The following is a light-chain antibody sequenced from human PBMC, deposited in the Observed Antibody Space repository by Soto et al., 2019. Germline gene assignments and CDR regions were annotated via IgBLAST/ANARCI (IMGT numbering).Light chain of an antibody. J-gene: IGKJ2*01. CDR3: QQFYSTPYT. V-gene: IGKV4-1*01. CDR2: WAS. CDR1: QSLLNSSNNKNY. Sequence: DVVMTQSPDSLAVSLGERATINCKSSQSLLNSSNNKNYLAWYQQKPGQSPELLIYWASTRESGVPDRFSGRGSGTDVTLTISSLQAEDGAVYYCQQFYSTPYTFGRGTKLEIK.